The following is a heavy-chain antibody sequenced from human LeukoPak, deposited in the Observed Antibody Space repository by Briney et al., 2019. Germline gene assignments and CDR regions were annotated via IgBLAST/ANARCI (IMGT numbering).Heavy chain of an antibody. CDR3: ARAPYTTGRSFYFDS. D-gene: IGHD2-2*02. CDR1: GFTFSNYA. Sequence: GGSLRLPCAVSGFTFSNYAMSWVRQAPGKGLEWVANIWYDGSKNYYADSVKGRFTISRDNFNNMLYLQMNSLRAEDTALYYCARAPYTTGRSFYFDSWGQGTLVTVSS. J-gene: IGHJ4*02. V-gene: IGHV3-33*08. CDR2: IWYDGSKN.